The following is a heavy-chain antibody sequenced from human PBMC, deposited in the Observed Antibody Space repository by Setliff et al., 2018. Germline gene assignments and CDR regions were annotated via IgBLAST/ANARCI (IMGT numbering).Heavy chain of an antibody. CDR3: ATEGRGVTTAH. J-gene: IGHJ4*02. CDR2: IIPLFGTT. CDR1: GYTFTDFG. D-gene: IGHD4-17*01. V-gene: IGHV1-69*13. Sequence: SVKVSCKASGYTFTDFGINWVRQAPGQGLEWVGRIIPLFGTTSSAQKFQGRVTITADESTTTGYMELSGLRSDDTAVYFCATEGRGVTTAHWGQGTLVTVSS.